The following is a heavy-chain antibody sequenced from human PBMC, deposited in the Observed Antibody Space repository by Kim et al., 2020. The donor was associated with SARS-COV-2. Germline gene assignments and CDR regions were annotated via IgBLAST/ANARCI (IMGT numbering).Heavy chain of an antibody. Sequence: ASVKVSCKASGYTFTGYYMHWVRQAPGQGLEWMGWINPNSGGTNYAQKFQGRVTMTRDTSISTAYMELSRRRSNDTAVYYCARDFGVVPEYYFDYWGQGTLVALSS. V-gene: IGHV1-2*02. CDR1: GYTFTGYY. J-gene: IGHJ4*02. CDR3: ARDFGVVPEYYFDY. D-gene: IGHD3-3*01. CDR2: INPNSGGT.